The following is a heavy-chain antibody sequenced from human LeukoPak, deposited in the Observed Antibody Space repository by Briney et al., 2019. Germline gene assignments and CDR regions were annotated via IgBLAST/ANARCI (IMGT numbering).Heavy chain of an antibody. J-gene: IGHJ4*02. CDR1: GYTFTSYY. V-gene: IGHV1-46*01. CDR3: ARRRSGWYLIDY. D-gene: IGHD6-19*01. Sequence: GASVKVSCKASGYTFTSYYMHWVRRAPGQGLEWMGITNPSGGSTSYAQKFQGRVTMTRDTSTSTVYMELSSLRSEDTAVYYCARRRSGWYLIDYWGQGTLVTVSS. CDR2: TNPSGGST.